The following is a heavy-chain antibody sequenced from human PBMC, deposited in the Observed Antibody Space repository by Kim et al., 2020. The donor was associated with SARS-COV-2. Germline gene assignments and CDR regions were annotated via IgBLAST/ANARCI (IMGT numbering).Heavy chain of an antibody. CDR2: INPKNGGT. CDR3: ARGQPPLTTVAIDY. V-gene: IGHV1-2*06. J-gene: IGHJ4*02. D-gene: IGHD4-17*01. CDR1: GYTFTDTY. Sequence: ASVKVSCKASGYTFTDTYMHWVRQAPGQGPEWMGRINPKNGGTNSAQKFQGRVTMTRDTAINTVYLGLSRLKSDDTAVYYCARGQPPLTTVAIDYWGQGTRLTVSS.